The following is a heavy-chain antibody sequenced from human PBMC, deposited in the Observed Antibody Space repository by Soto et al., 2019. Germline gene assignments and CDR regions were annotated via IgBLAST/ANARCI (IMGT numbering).Heavy chain of an antibody. Sequence: QVQLQQWGAGLLKPSETLSLTCAVYGGSFSGYYWTWIRQPPGKGLEWIGEINHSGTINFNPSLKSRLTISLATAKNHFSLKLSSVTDADTAAYYCARADRNLVTSYSLDVWGQGTTVTVSS. J-gene: IGHJ6*02. CDR1: GGSFSGYY. V-gene: IGHV4-34*01. CDR2: INHSGTI. CDR3: ARADRNLVTSYSLDV. D-gene: IGHD2-21*02.